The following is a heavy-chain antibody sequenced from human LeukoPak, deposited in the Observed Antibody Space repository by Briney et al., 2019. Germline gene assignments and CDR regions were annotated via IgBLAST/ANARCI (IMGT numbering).Heavy chain of an antibody. CDR2: ISGSGSDL. CDR3: ARSIGYYYTMEV. J-gene: IGHJ6*02. Sequence: GGSLRLSCVACGFSFRDYYMNWIRQAPGRGLEWISYISGSGSDLYYADSVKGRFTISRDNANNSLYLQMNSLRAEDTAVYYCARSIGYYYTMEVWGQGTTVTASS. V-gene: IGHV3-11*01. CDR1: GFSFRDYY. D-gene: IGHD3-22*01.